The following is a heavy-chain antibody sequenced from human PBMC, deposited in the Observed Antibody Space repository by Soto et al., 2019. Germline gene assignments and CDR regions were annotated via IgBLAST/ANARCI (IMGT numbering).Heavy chain of an antibody. V-gene: IGHV3-11*01. CDR1: GFTFSDYY. D-gene: IGHD2-8*01. CDR3: ARDRDGLLMVSGRVDY. Sequence: QVQLVESGGGLVKPGGSLRLSCEASGFTFSDYYMSWIRQAPGKGLEWVSYISCSGSTIYYADSVKGRFTISRYNANNSLYLQMNSLRAEYTVVYDCARDRDGLLMVSGRVDYWGQGTLVTVSS. J-gene: IGHJ4*02. CDR2: ISCSGSTI.